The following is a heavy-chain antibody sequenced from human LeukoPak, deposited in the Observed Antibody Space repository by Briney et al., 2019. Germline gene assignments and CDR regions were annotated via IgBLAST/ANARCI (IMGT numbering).Heavy chain of an antibody. Sequence: SETLSLTCIVSGDSLSGYNWSWIRQPAGEGPEWIGRIYSTGSTNYNPSLKSRVTMSVDRSKNQFSLRMNSMTAADTAVYFCVRDLGRFDSWGQGALVLVSS. CDR1: GDSLSGYN. CDR3: VRDLGRFDS. J-gene: IGHJ5*01. CDR2: IYSTGST. V-gene: IGHV4-4*07.